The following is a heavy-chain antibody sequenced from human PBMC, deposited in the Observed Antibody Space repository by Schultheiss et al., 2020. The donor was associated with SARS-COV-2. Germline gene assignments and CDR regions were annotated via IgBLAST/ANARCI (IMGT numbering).Heavy chain of an antibody. CDR3: ARDKELDY. J-gene: IGHJ4*02. V-gene: IGHV3-30*01. CDR1: GFTFSSYA. D-gene: IGHD1-7*01. Sequence: GGSLRLSCAASGFTFSSYAMHWVHQAPGKGLEWVAVISYDGSNKYYADSVKGRFTISRDNSKNTLYLQMNSLRAEDTAVYYCARDKELDYWGQGTLVTVSS. CDR2: ISYDGSNK.